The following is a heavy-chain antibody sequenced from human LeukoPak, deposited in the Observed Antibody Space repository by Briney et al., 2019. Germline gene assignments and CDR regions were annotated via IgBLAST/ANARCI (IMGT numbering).Heavy chain of an antibody. V-gene: IGHV1-69*05. CDR3: ARERDSGSYWDYYYYMDV. Sequence: ASVKVSCKASGGTFSSYAISWVRQAPGQGLEWMGRIIPIFGTANYAQKFQGRVTITTDESTSTAYMELSGLRSEDTAVYYCARERDSGSYWDYYYYMDVWGKGTTVTVS. D-gene: IGHD1-26*01. CDR1: GGTFSSYA. CDR2: IIPIFGTA. J-gene: IGHJ6*03.